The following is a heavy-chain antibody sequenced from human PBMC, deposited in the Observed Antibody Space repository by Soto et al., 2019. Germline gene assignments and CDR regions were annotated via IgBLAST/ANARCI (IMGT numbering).Heavy chain of an antibody. CDR2: IDPSDSYT. J-gene: IGHJ5*02. CDR3: PRQRGERGDWFDP. V-gene: IGHV5-10-1*01. D-gene: IGHD1-1*01. Sequence: PGESLKISCRASGYTFAVYWITWVRQMPGKGLEWMGRIDPSDSYTIYNPSFEGHVTISIDKSISTAYLQWSNLKASDTAIYYCPRQRGERGDWFDPWGQGTLVTVSS. CDR1: GYTFAVYW.